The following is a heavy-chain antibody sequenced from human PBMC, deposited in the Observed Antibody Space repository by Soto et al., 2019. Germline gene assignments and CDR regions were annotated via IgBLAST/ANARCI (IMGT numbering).Heavy chain of an antibody. D-gene: IGHD3-22*01. V-gene: IGHV4-39*01. CDR2: MSNSGNT. CDR1: GGSISSSSHY. J-gene: IGHJ2*01. CDR3: AAPSATTYFQDSRDWYFDL. Sequence: SETLSLTCTVSGGSISSSSHYLGWIRQPPGRGLEWIASMSNSGNTYSNPSLKSRVSISADTSKNQFSLRLKSVTAGDTAVYYCAAPSATTYFQDSRDWYFDLWGRGALVTVSS.